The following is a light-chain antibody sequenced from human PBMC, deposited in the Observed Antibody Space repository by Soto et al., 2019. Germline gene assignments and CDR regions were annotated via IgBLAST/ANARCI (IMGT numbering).Light chain of an antibody. Sequence: EIMMTQSPATLSVSPGEGITLSCGASQNIRSHLVWYQQRPGQAPRLLIYRTSIRATDIPARFSGSGSGTDFTLTISSLQSEDFAVYYCQQYDSWPYTFGQGTKLEIK. CDR3: QQYDSWPYT. V-gene: IGKV3-15*01. CDR1: QNIRSH. J-gene: IGKJ2*01. CDR2: RTS.